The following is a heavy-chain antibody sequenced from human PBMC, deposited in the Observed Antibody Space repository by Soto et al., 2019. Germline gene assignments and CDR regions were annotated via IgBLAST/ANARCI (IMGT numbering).Heavy chain of an antibody. Sequence: SETLSLTCSVSGYSVSSSDYYWAWIRQPPGKGLEWIGSMFYSGLTYYNPSLKSRVTLSVDTSKNHFSVRLNSVTAADTAVYYCAPLTVSLSGPYGIRVWCQGTSVTVSS. D-gene: IGHD2-15*01. CDR2: MFYSGLT. CDR3: APLTVSLSGPYGIRV. V-gene: IGHV4-39*01. CDR1: GYSVSSSDYY. J-gene: IGHJ6*02.